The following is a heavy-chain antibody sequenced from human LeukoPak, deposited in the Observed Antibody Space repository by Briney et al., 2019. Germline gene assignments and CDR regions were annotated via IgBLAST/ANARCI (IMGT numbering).Heavy chain of an antibody. CDR2: INPSAGNT. J-gene: IGHJ4*01. Sequence: ASGKVSCKASGYTFISYYMYWVRQAPGHGLEWMGFINPSAGNTAYAQKFQGRVTMTRDTSTSTVYMDLTSLRSDDTAVYYCARGKYGDWYFDYWGQGSLVTVSS. V-gene: IGHV1-46*01. CDR1: GYTFISYY. D-gene: IGHD4-17*01. CDR3: ARGKYGDWYFDY.